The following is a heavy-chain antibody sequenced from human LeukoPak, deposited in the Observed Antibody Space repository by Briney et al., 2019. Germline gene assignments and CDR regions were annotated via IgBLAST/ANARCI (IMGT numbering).Heavy chain of an antibody. CDR3: ARVPHSMIVVVNAFDI. J-gene: IGHJ3*02. Sequence: SQTLSLTCTVSGGSISSGSYYWSWIRQPAGKGLEWIGRIYTSGSTNYNPSLKSRVTISVDTSKNQFSLKLTSVTAVDTAVYYCARVPHSMIVVVNAFDIGGQGTMVTVSA. CDR1: GGSISSGSYY. V-gene: IGHV4-61*02. CDR2: IYTSGST. D-gene: IGHD3-22*01.